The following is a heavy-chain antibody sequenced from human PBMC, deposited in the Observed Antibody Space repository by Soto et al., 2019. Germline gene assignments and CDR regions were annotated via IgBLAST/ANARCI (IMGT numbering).Heavy chain of an antibody. CDR1: GFTFSSYS. J-gene: IGHJ3*02. CDR2: ISSSSSYI. V-gene: IGHV3-21*01. CDR3: ARPYYYDSSGYYYIHAYDAFDI. Sequence: GGSLRLSCAASGFTFSSYSMNWVRQAPGKGLEWVSSISSSSSYIYYADSVKGRFTISRDNAKNSLYLQMNSLRAEDTAVYYCARPYYYDSSGYYYIHAYDAFDIWGQGTMVTVSS. D-gene: IGHD3-22*01.